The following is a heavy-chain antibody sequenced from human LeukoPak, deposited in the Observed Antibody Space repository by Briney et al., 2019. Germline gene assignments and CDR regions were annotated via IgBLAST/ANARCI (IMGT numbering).Heavy chain of an antibody. CDR1: GFTFSSYA. J-gene: IGHJ3*02. CDR3: AKDLSRELMSKFGGVDDAFDI. Sequence: PGGSLRLSCAASGFTFSSYAMIWDRHAPGPGLESVSAISGSGGSTYYADSVTGRFTISRDNSKNTMYLQMNSLRAEDTAVYYCAKDLSRELMSKFGGVDDAFDIWGQGTMVTVSS. V-gene: IGHV3-23*01. CDR2: ISGSGGST. D-gene: IGHD3-16*01.